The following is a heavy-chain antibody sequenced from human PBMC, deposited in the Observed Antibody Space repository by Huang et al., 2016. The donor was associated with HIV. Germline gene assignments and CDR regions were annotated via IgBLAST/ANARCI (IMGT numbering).Heavy chain of an antibody. Sequence: QVQLVQSGSELRKPGASVKVSCQASGYTFTRYVMNWVRQAPGQGLEWMGWINTNTGNPTYAQAVTGRFVLSLDTSVSTAYLQISSLEAEDTAVYYCARDYYDSRGYDIHAVVDYWGQGTLVTVSS. J-gene: IGHJ4*02. D-gene: IGHD3-22*01. CDR1: GYTFTRYV. V-gene: IGHV7-4-1*02. CDR2: INTNTGNP. CDR3: ARDYYDSRGYDIHAVVDY.